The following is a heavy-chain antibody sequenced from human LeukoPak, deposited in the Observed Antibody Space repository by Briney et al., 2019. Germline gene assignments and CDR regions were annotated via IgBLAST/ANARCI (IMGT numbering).Heavy chain of an antibody. V-gene: IGHV3-23*01. CDR2: ISGSGYST. Sequence: GGTLRLSCAASGFTFSHYGMSWVRQAPGKGLEWVSAISGSGYSTYYADSVKGRFTISRDNAKNTLNLQMNSLRAEDTAVYYCARDLGQYYDTSDNWFDPWGQGTLVTVSS. CDR1: GFTFSHYG. CDR3: ARDLGQYYDTSDNWFDP. D-gene: IGHD3-22*01. J-gene: IGHJ5*02.